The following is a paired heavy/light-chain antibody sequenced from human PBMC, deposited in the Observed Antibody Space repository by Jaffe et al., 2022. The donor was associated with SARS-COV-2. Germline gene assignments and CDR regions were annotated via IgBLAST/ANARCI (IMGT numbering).Light chain of an antibody. CDR3: GTWDRSLSAYV. CDR2: EDK. CDR1: SSNIGKNY. J-gene: IGLJ1*01. V-gene: IGLV1-51*01. Sequence: QSVLTQPPSLSAAPGQTVTISCSGGSSNIGKNYVSWYQQLPGTAPKLLIFEDKKRPSGIPDRFSGSKSGPSATLGITGLQTGDEADYYCGTWDRSLSAYVFGGGTRVTVL.
Heavy chain of an antibody. V-gene: IGHV4-59*01. CDR2: ISNSGIT. J-gene: IGHJ3*02. CDR1: GGSINSFY. Sequence: QVQLQESGPGLVKPSETLSLTCTVTGGSINSFYYNWIRQPPGKGLEWIGYISNSGITNYNPSLKSRVTLSVDTSKNQFSLNLTSVTAADTAVYYCARDSLAVWLANQDDAFDIWGRGTLVTVSS. CDR3: ARDSLAVWLANQDDAFDI. D-gene: IGHD6-19*01.